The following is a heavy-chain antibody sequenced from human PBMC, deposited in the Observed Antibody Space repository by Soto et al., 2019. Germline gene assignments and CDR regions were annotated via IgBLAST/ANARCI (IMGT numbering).Heavy chain of an antibody. CDR1: GYTFTSYY. D-gene: IGHD2-2*01. Sequence: GASVKVSCKASGYTFTSYYMHWVRQAPGQGLEWMGIINPSGGSTSYAQKFHGRVTMTRDTSTSTVYMELSSLRSEDTAVYYCARDWSDIVVVPAAEVAFYIWGQGTMVTVSS. V-gene: IGHV1-46*03. CDR3: ARDWSDIVVVPAAEVAFYI. J-gene: IGHJ3*02. CDR2: INPSGGST.